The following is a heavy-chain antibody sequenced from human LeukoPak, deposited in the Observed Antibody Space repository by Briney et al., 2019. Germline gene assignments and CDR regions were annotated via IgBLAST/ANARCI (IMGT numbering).Heavy chain of an antibody. CDR2: ISSSGSPI. J-gene: IGHJ6*02. V-gene: IGHV3-48*03. CDR3: ARVIYYYGMDV. Sequence: GGSLRLSCAASGFTFRSYEMNWVRQAPGKGLEWVLYISSSGSPIYYADSVKGRFTISRDNAKNSLYLQMNSLRAEDTAVYYCARVIYYYGMDVRGQGTTVTVSS. CDR1: GFTFRSYE.